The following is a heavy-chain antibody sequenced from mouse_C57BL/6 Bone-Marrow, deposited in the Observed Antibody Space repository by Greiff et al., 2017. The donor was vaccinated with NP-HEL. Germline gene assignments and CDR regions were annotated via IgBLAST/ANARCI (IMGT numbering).Heavy chain of an antibody. CDR1: GYTFTSYD. CDR3: ARLGSSPYYAMDY. Sequence: QVQLKESGPELVKPGASVKLSCKASGYTFTSYDINWVKQRPGQGLEWIGWIYPRDGSTKYNEKFKGKATLTVDTSSSTAYMELHSLTSEDSAVYFCARLGSSPYYAMDYWGQGTSVTVSS. D-gene: IGHD1-1*01. V-gene: IGHV1-85*01. J-gene: IGHJ4*01. CDR2: IYPRDGST.